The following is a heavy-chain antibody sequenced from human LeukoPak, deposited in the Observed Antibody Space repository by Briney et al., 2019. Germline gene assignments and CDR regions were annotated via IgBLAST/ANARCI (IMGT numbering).Heavy chain of an antibody. J-gene: IGHJ5*01. CDR3: ARRTPVTPNSFDS. CDR1: GGSISSYY. CDR2: VYYSGNT. V-gene: IGHV4-59*08. Sequence: SETLSLTYTVSGGSISSYYWSWLRQPPGKGLEWIGYVYYSGNTNYNPSLKSRVTISLDTSKNQFSLKMTSVTAADTAVYYCARRTPVTPNSFDSWGQGTLVTVSS. D-gene: IGHD4-17*01.